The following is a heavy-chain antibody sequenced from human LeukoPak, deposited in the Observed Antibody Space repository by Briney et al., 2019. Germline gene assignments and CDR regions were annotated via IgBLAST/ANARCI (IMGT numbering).Heavy chain of an antibody. CDR2: ISAYDGKT. CDR3: ARTTFLGSTYFQH. V-gene: IGHV1-18*01. CDR1: GYAFNTFG. J-gene: IGHJ1*01. Sequence: GASVKVSCKASGYAFNTFGISWVRQAPGQGLEWVGWISAYDGKTRYPLNLQGRVTMTTDTSTNTAYMELTNLISDDTAVYYYARTTFLGSTYFQHWGQGTLVTVSS. D-gene: IGHD1-26*01.